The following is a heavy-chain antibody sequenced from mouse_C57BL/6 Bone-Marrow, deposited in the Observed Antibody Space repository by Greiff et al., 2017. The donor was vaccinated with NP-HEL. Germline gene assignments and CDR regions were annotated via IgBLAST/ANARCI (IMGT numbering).Heavy chain of an antibody. V-gene: IGHV5-17*01. D-gene: IGHD2-1*01. CDR1: GFTFSDYG. J-gene: IGHJ4*01. CDR3: ARDYYGKPWYAMDY. CDR2: ISSGSSTI. Sequence: EVMLVESGGGLVKPGGSLKLSCAASGFTFSDYGMHWVRQAPEKGLEWVAYISSGSSTIYYADTVKGRFTISRDNAKNTLFLQMTSVRSEDTAMYYCARDYYGKPWYAMDYWGQGTSVTVSS.